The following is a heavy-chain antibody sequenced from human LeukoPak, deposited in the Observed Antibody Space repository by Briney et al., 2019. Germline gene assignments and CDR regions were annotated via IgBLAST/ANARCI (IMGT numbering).Heavy chain of an antibody. CDR1: GYTFTGYY. D-gene: IGHD2-8*01. CDR3: ARALGYCTNGVCSDYYYYYMDV. J-gene: IGHJ6*03. Sequence: GASVKVSCKASGYTFTGYYMHWVRQAPGQGLEWMGWINPNSGGTNYAQKFQGRVTITADKSTSTAYMELSSLRSEDTAVYYCARALGYCTNGVCSDYYYYYMDVWGKGTTVTVSS. CDR2: INPNSGGT. V-gene: IGHV1-2*02.